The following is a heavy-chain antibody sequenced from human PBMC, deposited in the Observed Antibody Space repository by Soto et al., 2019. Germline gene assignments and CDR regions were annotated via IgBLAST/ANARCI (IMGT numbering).Heavy chain of an antibody. CDR2: ISTYSGHT. CDR1: GYTFTNSG. J-gene: IGHJ4*02. Sequence: QVQLVQSGAEVKEPGASVKVSCKASGYTFTNSGISWVRQAPGQGLEWMGWISTYSGHTDFAQRFQGRVTMATDTSTTTAYMELRSLTSYDTAVYYCAREEYREVDHWGQGTLVTVAS. V-gene: IGHV1-18*04. D-gene: IGHD3-10*01. CDR3: AREEYREVDH.